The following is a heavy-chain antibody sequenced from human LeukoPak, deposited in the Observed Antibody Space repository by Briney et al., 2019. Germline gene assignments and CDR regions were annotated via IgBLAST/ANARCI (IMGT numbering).Heavy chain of an antibody. Sequence: SSETLSLTCTVSGGSISSYYWSRLRQPPGKGLEWIGYIYYSGSTNYNPSLKSRVTISVDTSKNQFSLKLSSVTAADTAVYYCARGRGGTFDYWGQGTLVTVSS. CDR1: GGSISSYY. CDR3: ARGRGGTFDY. V-gene: IGHV4-59*12. J-gene: IGHJ4*02. CDR2: IYYSGST. D-gene: IGHD3-16*01.